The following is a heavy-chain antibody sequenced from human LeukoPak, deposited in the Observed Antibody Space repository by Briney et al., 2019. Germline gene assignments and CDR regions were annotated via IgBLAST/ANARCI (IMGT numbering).Heavy chain of an antibody. D-gene: IGHD6-19*01. CDR3: ARSGSGWYFDY. CDR1: GYSISSGYY. J-gene: IGHJ4*02. CDR2: INHSGST. V-gene: IGHV4-38-2*02. Sequence: SETLSLTCTVSGYSISSGYYWGWIRQPPGKGLEWIGEINHSGSTNYNPSLKSRVTISVDTSKNQFSLKLSSVTAADTAVYYCARSGSGWYFDYWGQGTLVTVSS.